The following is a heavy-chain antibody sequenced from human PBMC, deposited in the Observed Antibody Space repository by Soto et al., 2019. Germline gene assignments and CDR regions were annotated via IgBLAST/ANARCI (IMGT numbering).Heavy chain of an antibody. J-gene: IGHJ4*02. Sequence: QVQLVQSGAEVKKPGASVKVSCKASGYTFTSYDINWVRQATGQGLEWMGWMNPNSGNTGYAQRFQGRDTMTSNTAMSTPEMELSSLRTEDTAVYYCAREISGCYRLDNWRQGTLVTVSS. CDR1: GYTFTSYD. V-gene: IGHV1-8*01. CDR3: AREISGCYRLDN. D-gene: IGHD1-26*01. CDR2: MNPNSGNT.